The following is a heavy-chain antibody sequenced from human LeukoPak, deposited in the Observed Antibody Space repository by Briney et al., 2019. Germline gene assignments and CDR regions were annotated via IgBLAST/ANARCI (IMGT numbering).Heavy chain of an antibody. V-gene: IGHV3-23*01. J-gene: IGHJ4*02. CDR1: IFVFSEYY. D-gene: IGHD3-10*01. CDR3: AKDPYNDMVTMVRGVIMDDY. Sequence: GGSLRLSCETSIFVFSEYYMHWVRLAPGKGLEWVSAISGSGGSTYYADSVKGRFTISRDNSKNTLYLQMNSLRAEDTAVYYCAKDPYNDMVTMVRGVIMDDYWGQGTLVTVSS. CDR2: ISGSGGST.